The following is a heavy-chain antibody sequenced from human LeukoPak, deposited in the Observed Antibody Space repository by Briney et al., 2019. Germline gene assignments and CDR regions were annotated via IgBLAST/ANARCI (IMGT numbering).Heavy chain of an antibody. Sequence: ASVKVSCKASGYSFTSYGISWVRQVPGQGLEWMGRISVYNGNTNYAERVQGRVTMTADTSTSIAYMELRSLTSDDTAAYYCGRSGYRYSYDFDYYMDVWGKGTTITVS. CDR2: ISVYNGNT. D-gene: IGHD5-18*01. CDR3: GRSGYRYSYDFDYYMDV. CDR1: GYSFTSYG. V-gene: IGHV1-18*01. J-gene: IGHJ6*03.